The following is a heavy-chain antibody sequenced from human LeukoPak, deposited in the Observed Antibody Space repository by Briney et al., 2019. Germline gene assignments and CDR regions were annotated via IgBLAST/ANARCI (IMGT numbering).Heavy chain of an antibody. D-gene: IGHD6-19*01. CDR2: IYYSGST. V-gene: IGHV4-59*12. CDR3: ARGQSPRSSVAVSSWFDP. CDR1: GGSISSYY. Sequence: KTSETLSLTCTVSGGSISSYYWSWIRQPPGKGLEWIGYIYYSGSTNYNPSLKSRVTISVDTSKNQFSLKLSSVTAADTAVYYCARGQSPRSSVAVSSWFDPWGQGTLVTVSS. J-gene: IGHJ5*02.